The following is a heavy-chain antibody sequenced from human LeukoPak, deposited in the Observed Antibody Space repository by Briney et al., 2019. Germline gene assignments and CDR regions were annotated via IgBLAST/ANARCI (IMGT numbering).Heavy chain of an antibody. Sequence: ASVKVSCKASGYTFTDYYVHWVRQAPGQGLEWMGIINPSGGSTSYAQNFQGRVTMTRDTSTCTVYMELSSLKSEDTAVYYCTRERSIAARHFVYWGQGTLVTVSS. D-gene: IGHD6-6*01. CDR3: TRERSIAARHFVY. CDR2: INPSGGST. CDR1: GYTFTDYY. J-gene: IGHJ4*02. V-gene: IGHV1-46*01.